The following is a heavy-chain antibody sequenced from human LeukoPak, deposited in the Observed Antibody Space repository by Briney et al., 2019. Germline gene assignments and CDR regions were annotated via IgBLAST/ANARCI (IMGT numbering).Heavy chain of an antibody. CDR3: ARSTYYDFWSGYLFDY. CDR1: GYTFTSYG. J-gene: IGHJ4*02. CDR2: ISAYNGNT. D-gene: IGHD3-3*01. V-gene: IGHV1-18*01. Sequence: ASVKVSCTASGYTFTSYGISWVRQAPGQGLEWMGWISAYNGNTNYAQKLQGRVTMTTDTSTSTAYMELRSLRSDDTAVYYCARSTYYDFWSGYLFDYWGQGTLVTVSS.